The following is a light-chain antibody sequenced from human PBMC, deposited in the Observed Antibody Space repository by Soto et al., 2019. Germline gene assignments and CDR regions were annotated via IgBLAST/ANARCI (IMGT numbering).Light chain of an antibody. V-gene: IGLV2-8*01. CDR2: EVN. J-gene: IGLJ3*02. Sequence: QSALTQPPSASGSPGQSVTISCTGTSSDVGGYSYVSWYQQHPGKAPKLITYEVNKRPSGVPDRFSGSKSGNTASLTVSGLQAEDEADYYCSSYAGSNNFVMFGGGTKVTVL. CDR3: SSYAGSNNFVM. CDR1: SSDVGGYSY.